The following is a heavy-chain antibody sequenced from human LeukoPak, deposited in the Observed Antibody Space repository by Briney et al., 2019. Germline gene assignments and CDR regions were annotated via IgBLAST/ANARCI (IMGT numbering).Heavy chain of an antibody. V-gene: IGHV1-69*13. J-gene: IGHJ4*02. CDR3: ARAGYCTNGVCLFYFDY. D-gene: IGHD2-8*01. CDR1: GGTFSSYA. Sequence: ASVKVSCKASGGTFSSYAISWVRQAPGQGLEWMGGIIPIFGTANYAQKFQGRVTITADESTSTAYMELSSLRSEDTAVYYCARAGYCTNGVCLFYFDYWGQGTLVTVSS. CDR2: IIPIFGTA.